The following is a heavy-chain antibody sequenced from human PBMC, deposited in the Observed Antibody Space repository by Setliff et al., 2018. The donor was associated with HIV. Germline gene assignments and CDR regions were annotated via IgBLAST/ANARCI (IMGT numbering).Heavy chain of an antibody. Sequence: SETLSLTCTVSGSSINSGYYWGWIRQSPGKGLQWVGIIYHNGTSYYDPSLKSRVTISLSTSKNQFSLRLSSVTAADTAMYYCARDPRWELRGFDYWGQGTLVTVSS. CDR3: ARDPRWELRGFDY. CDR2: IYHNGTS. D-gene: IGHD1-26*01. CDR1: GSSINSGYY. V-gene: IGHV4-38-2*02. J-gene: IGHJ4*02.